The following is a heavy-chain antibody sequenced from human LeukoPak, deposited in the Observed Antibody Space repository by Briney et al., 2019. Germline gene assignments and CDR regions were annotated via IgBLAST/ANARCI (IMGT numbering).Heavy chain of an antibody. CDR1: GFTVSSNY. CDR3: ARSLEQQLVG. D-gene: IGHD6-13*01. J-gene: IGHJ4*02. V-gene: IGHV3-66*02. CDR2: IYSGGST. Sequence: PGGSLRLSCAASGFTVSSNYMSWVRQAPGKGLEWVSVIYSGGSTYYSDSVTGRFTISRDNSKNTLYLQMNSLRAEDTAVYYCARSLEQQLVGWGQGTLVTVSS.